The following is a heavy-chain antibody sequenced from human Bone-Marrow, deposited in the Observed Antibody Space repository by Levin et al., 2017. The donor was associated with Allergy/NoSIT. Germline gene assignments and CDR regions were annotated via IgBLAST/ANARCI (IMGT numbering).Heavy chain of an antibody. CDR1: GGTLTDVS. Sequence: GGSLRLSCKVFGGTLTDVSLHWVRQAPGKGLEWMGGFDAEDGETIYAQKFQGRVTMTEDTSIDTAYMEVTNVRSEDTAVYYCAIDSRIALGYGLDVWGQGTTVTVSS. CDR2: FDAEDGET. J-gene: IGHJ6*02. CDR3: AIDSRIALGYGLDV. D-gene: IGHD2-21*01. V-gene: IGHV1-24*01.